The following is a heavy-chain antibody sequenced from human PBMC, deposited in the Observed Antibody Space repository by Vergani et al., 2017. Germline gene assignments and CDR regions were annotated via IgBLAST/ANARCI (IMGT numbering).Heavy chain of an antibody. Sequence: QVQLVQSGAEVKKPGASVKVSCKASGYTFTGYYMHWVRQAPGQGLEWMGRSNPNSGGPNYSQKFQGRVPMTREASISTAYMELSRLRSDDTAVYYCARGVYYYYYMDVWGKGTTVTVSS. CDR2: SNPNSGGP. J-gene: IGHJ6*03. CDR1: GYTFTGYY. V-gene: IGHV1-2*06. D-gene: IGHD6-13*01. CDR3: ARGVYYYYYMDV.